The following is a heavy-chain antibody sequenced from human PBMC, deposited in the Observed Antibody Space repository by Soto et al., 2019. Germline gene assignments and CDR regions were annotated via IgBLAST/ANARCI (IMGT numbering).Heavy chain of an antibody. Sequence: EVQLLESGGGLVQPGGSLRLSCAASGFTFSSYAMSWVRQAPGKGLEWVSAISGSGGSTYYADSVKGRFTISRDNSKNTLYLQMNSLRAEDTAVYYCALHPAIVVGPAATQFDYWGQGTLVTVSS. CDR3: ALHPAIVVGPAATQFDY. J-gene: IGHJ4*02. D-gene: IGHD2-2*01. V-gene: IGHV3-23*01. CDR1: GFTFSSYA. CDR2: ISGSGGST.